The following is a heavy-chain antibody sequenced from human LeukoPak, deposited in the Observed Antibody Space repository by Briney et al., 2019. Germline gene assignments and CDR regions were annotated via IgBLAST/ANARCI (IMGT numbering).Heavy chain of an antibody. CDR1: GFTFSSYG. D-gene: IGHD1-26*01. J-gene: IGHJ4*02. CDR3: AKDRVGATRGGYYFDY. CDR2: ISYDGSNK. Sequence: GGSLRLSCAASGFTFSSYGMHWVRQAPGKGLEWVAVISYDGSNKYYADSVKGRFTISRDNSKTTLYLQMNSLRAEDTAVYYCAKDRVGATRGGYYFDYWGQGTLVTVSS. V-gene: IGHV3-30*18.